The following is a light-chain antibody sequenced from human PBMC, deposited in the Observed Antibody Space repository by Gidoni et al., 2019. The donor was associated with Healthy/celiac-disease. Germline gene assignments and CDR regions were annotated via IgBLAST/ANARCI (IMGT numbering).Light chain of an antibody. CDR1: QSVSSY. CDR2: DAS. Sequence: SQSVSSYLARYQQKPGQAPRLLIYDASNRATSIPARFSGSESGTDFTLTISRLEPEDFAVYYCQQPSNWPPVFTFGPGTKVDIK. J-gene: IGKJ3*01. CDR3: QQPSNWPPVFT. V-gene: IGKV3-11*01.